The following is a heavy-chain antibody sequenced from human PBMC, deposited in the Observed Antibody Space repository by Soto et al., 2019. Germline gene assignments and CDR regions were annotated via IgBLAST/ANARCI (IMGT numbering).Heavy chain of an antibody. Sequence: PSETLSLTCAVYGGSFSGYYWSWIRQPPGKGLEWIGEINHSGSTNYNPSLKSRVTISVDTSKNQFSLKLSSVTAADTAVYYCARVGRFLNWFDPWGQGTLVTV. CDR2: INHSGST. CDR1: GGSFSGYY. CDR3: ARVGRFLNWFDP. J-gene: IGHJ5*02. V-gene: IGHV4-34*01. D-gene: IGHD1-26*01.